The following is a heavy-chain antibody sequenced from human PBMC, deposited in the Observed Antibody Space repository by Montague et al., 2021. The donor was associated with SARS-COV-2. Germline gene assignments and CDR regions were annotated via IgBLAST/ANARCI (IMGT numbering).Heavy chain of an antibody. CDR3: ARGPSDTYYYNGVDV. Sequence: PALVKPTQTLTLTCTFSGFSLSTSGMCVSWIRQPPGKALEWLARXDWDDDKYYSTSLKTRLTISKDTSKNLVVLTMTNMDPVDTATYYCARGPSDTYYYNGVDVWGRGTTVTVSS. V-gene: IGHV2-70*11. CDR1: GFSLSTSGMC. CDR2: XDWDDDK. J-gene: IGHJ6*02.